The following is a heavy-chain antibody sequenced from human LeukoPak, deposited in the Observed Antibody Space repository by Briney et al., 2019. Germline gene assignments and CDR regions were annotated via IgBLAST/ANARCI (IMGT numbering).Heavy chain of an antibody. CDR2: IRNDGSNK. Sequence: GGSLRLSCAASGFTFSSYGLHWVRQAPGKGLEWVAFIRNDGSNKFYADSVKGRFTISRDNSKNTLYLQMNSLRAEDTAVYYCARSLYDILTGYSYWGQGTLVTVSS. D-gene: IGHD3-9*01. CDR3: ARSLYDILTGYSY. CDR1: GFTFSSYG. V-gene: IGHV3-30*02. J-gene: IGHJ4*02.